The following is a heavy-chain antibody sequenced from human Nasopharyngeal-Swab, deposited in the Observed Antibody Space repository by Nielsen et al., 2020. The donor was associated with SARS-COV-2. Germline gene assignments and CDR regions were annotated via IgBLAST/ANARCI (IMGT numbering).Heavy chain of an antibody. D-gene: IGHD3-22*01. J-gene: IGHJ4*02. V-gene: IGHV1-18*01. Sequence: ASVKVSCKASGYTFTSYGISWVRQAPGQGLEWMGWISAYNGNTNYAQKLQGRVTMTTDTSTSTAYMELRSLRSDDTAVYYCARMYYDSSGYYGAFDYWGQGTLVTVSS. CDR1: GYTFTSYG. CDR3: ARMYYDSSGYYGAFDY. CDR2: ISAYNGNT.